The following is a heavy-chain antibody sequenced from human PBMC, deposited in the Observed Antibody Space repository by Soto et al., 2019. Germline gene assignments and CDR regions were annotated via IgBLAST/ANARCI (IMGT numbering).Heavy chain of an antibody. D-gene: IGHD4-17*01. V-gene: IGHV1-69*13. Sequence: QVQLVQSGAEVKKPGSSVKVSCKASGGSFSTYGINWVRLAPGQGLEWMGGINPKFGTTNYAQKFRGRVTITEDESTNTAYMELNHLRSEDTAVYFCARELDPYYGGNSLSLDYWGQGTLVTVYS. J-gene: IGHJ4*02. CDR1: GGSFSTYG. CDR2: INPKFGTT. CDR3: ARELDPYYGGNSLSLDY.